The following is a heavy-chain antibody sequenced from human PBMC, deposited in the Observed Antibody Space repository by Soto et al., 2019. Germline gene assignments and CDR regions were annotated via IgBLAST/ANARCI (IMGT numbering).Heavy chain of an antibody. V-gene: IGHV1-3*05. CDR1: GYTFTSYA. J-gene: IGHJ4*02. Sequence: QVQLVQSGAEEKKPGASVKVSCKASGYTFTSYAMHWVRQAPGQRLEWMGWINAGNGNTKYSQKFQGRVTITRDTPARTAYMELSSLRSEDTAVYYCARSIVVVTALDYWGQGPRVTASS. CDR3: ARSIVVVTALDY. D-gene: IGHD2-21*02. CDR2: INAGNGNT.